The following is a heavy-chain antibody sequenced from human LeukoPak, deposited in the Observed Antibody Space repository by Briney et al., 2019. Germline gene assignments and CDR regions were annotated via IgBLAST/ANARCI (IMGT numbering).Heavy chain of an antibody. CDR1: GYTFTSYY. CDR2: INPSGGTT. Sequence: ASVKVSCKASGYTFTSYYMHWVRQAPGQGLEWMGIINPSGGTTTYAEKFQGRVTMTRDTSTSTVYMELSSLRSEDTAVYYCAKNYYDSSGYYFVGYWGQGTLVTVSS. CDR3: AKNYYDSSGYYFVGY. V-gene: IGHV1-46*01. J-gene: IGHJ4*02. D-gene: IGHD3-22*01.